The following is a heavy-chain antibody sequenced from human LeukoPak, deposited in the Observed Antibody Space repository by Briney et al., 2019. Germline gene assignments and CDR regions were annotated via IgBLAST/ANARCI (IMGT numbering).Heavy chain of an antibody. D-gene: IGHD5-18*01. Sequence: GGSLRLTWAASGFTVSDNYMSWVRQAPGEGLEWVSVIYSDGSTYYADSVKGRFTISRDNSKNTVYLQMNSLRAEDTAVYYCARDPGYSYGYDYWGQGTLVTVSS. J-gene: IGHJ4*02. CDR1: GFTVSDNY. V-gene: IGHV3-66*01. CDR2: IYSDGST. CDR3: ARDPGYSYGYDY.